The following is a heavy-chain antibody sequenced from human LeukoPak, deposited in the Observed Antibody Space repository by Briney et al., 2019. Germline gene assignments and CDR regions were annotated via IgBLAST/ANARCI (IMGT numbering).Heavy chain of an antibody. Sequence: PGGSLRLSCAASGFTFSSYSMNWVRQAPVKGLEWVSSISSSSSYIYYADSVKGRFTISRDNAKNSLYLQMNSLRAEDTAVYYFAREKTVVVVAAILDYWGQGTLVTVSS. J-gene: IGHJ4*02. CDR1: GFTFSSYS. CDR3: AREKTVVVVAAILDY. V-gene: IGHV3-21*01. D-gene: IGHD2-15*01. CDR2: ISSSSSYI.